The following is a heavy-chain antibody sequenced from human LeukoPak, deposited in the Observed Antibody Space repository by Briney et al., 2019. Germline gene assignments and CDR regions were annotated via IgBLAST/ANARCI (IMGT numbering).Heavy chain of an antibody. CDR1: GFTFSSYN. D-gene: IGHD4-17*01. CDR2: ISSSSSYI. V-gene: IGHV3-21*01. Sequence: PGGSLRLSCAASGFTFSSYNMNWVRQAPGKGLEWVSSISSSSSYIYYADSVKGRFTISRDNAKNSLYLQMNSLRAEDTAVYYCARETTVTSSFDYWGQGTLVTVSS. CDR3: ARETTVTSSFDY. J-gene: IGHJ4*02.